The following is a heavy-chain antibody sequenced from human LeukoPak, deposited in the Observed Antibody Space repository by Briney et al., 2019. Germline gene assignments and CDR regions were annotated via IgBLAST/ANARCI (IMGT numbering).Heavy chain of an antibody. D-gene: IGHD4-17*01. Sequence: SETLSLTCTVSAYSISSDFHWAWIRQPPGKGLEWIGSIYHSGTTYYNPSLKSRGTISVDASKNQFSLGLSSVTAADTAVYYCARDQGYGDYAPWGQGTLVTVSS. CDR3: ARDQGYGDYAP. CDR1: AYSISSDFH. J-gene: IGHJ5*02. V-gene: IGHV4-38-2*02. CDR2: IYHSGTT.